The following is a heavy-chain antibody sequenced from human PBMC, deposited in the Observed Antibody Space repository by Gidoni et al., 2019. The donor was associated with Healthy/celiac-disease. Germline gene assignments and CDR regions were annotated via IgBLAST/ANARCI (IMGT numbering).Heavy chain of an antibody. CDR1: GFTFSSYA. J-gene: IGHJ4*02. V-gene: IGHV3-23*01. CDR2: ISGSGGST. Sequence: EVQLLESGGGLVQPGGSLRLSCAASGFTFSSYAMSWVRQAPGKGLGWVSAISGSGGSTYYADSVKGRFTISRDNSKNTLYLQMNSLRAEDTAVYYCAKDGDYYDSSGYSLGEDYWGQGTLVTVSS. CDR3: AKDGDYYDSSGYSLGEDY. D-gene: IGHD3-22*01.